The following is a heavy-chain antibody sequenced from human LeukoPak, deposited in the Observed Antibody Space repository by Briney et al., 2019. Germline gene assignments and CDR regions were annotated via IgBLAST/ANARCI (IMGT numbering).Heavy chain of an antibody. CDR1: GGSISSYY. J-gene: IGHJ4*02. Sequence: SETLSLTCTVSGGSISSYYWSWIRQPAGKGLEWIGRIYTSGSTNYNPSLKSRVTISVDKSKNQFSLKLSSVAAADTAVYYCARGDEWYFDYWGQGTLVTVSS. D-gene: IGHD3-3*01. CDR3: ARGDEWYFDY. CDR2: IYTSGST. V-gene: IGHV4-4*07.